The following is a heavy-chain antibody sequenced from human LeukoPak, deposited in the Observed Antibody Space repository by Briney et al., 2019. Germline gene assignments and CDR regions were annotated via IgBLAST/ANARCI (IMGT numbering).Heavy chain of an antibody. Sequence: GGSLRLSCAASGFTFSSYSMNWVRQAPGKGLEWVSSISSSSSYIYYADSVKGRFTISRDNAKNSLYLQMNSLRAEDTAVYYCAREVGATSPPEAFDIWGQGTMVTVSS. J-gene: IGHJ3*02. V-gene: IGHV3-21*04. CDR1: GFTFSSYS. CDR3: AREVGATSPPEAFDI. CDR2: ISSSSSYI. D-gene: IGHD1-26*01.